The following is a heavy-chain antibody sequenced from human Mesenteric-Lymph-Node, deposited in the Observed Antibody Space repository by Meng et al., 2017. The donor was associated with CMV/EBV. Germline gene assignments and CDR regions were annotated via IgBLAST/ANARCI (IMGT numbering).Heavy chain of an antibody. CDR2: INPNSGGT. CDR1: GYTFTGYY. Sequence: ASVKVSCKASGYTFTGYYIHWVRQAPGQGLEWMGWINPNSGGTNYAQKFQGRVIMTRDTSISTAYMELSRLRSDDTAVYYCVRGGSGYDPPFEYWGQGTLVTVSS. CDR3: VRGGSGYDPPFEY. D-gene: IGHD5-12*01. J-gene: IGHJ4*02. V-gene: IGHV1-2*02.